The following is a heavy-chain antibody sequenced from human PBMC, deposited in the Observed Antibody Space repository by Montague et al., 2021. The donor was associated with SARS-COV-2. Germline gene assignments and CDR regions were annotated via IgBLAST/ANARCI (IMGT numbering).Heavy chain of an antibody. CDR1: SGSIISSGYY. CDR2: IYYSGTT. CDR3: ARGMIRGVTTPFDY. J-gene: IGHJ4*02. V-gene: IGHV4-39*02. D-gene: IGHD3-10*01. Sequence: SETLSLTCSVSSGSIISSGYYWGWIRQPPGKELEWIGNIYYSGTTYYNPSLQSRGTISVDTSKNHLSLRLSSVIAADTAVHFCARGMIRGVTTPFDYWGQGSQVTVSS.